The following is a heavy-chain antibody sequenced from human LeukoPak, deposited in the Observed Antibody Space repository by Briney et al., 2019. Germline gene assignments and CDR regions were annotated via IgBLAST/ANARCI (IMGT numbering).Heavy chain of an antibody. CDR1: GFTFSTYS. J-gene: IGHJ4*02. V-gene: IGHV3-21*01. CDR3: ARDGYCSGGSCHPFDY. D-gene: IGHD2-15*01. Sequence: GGSLRLSCAASGFTFSTYSMNWVRQAPGKGLEWVSSITSSSSYIYYTDSAKGRFTISRDNAKNSLYLQMNSLRVEDTAVYYCARDGYCSGGSCHPFDYWGQGTLVTVSS. CDR2: ITSSSSYI.